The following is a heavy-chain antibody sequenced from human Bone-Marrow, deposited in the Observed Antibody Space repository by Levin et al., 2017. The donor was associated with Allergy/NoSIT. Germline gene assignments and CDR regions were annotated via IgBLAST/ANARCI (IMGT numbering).Heavy chain of an antibody. D-gene: IGHD3-16*01. CDR1: GFTFSNAW. V-gene: IGHV3-15*01. CDR2: IKSKTDGGTT. Sequence: GGSLRLSCAASGFTFSNAWMSWVRQAPGKGLEWVGRIKSKTDGGTTDYAAPVKGRFTISRDDSKNTLYLQMNSLKTEDTAVYYCTTERTLRGRGGWNYMDVWGKGTTVTVSS. CDR3: TTERTLRGRGGWNYMDV. J-gene: IGHJ6*03.